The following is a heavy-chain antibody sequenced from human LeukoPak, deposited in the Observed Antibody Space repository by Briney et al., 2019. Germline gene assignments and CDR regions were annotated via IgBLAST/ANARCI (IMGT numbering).Heavy chain of an antibody. J-gene: IGHJ6*02. CDR1: GYTFIGYY. CDR2: INPDSAGT. CDR3: ARDVFSRYYYDSSGSPPYGMDV. V-gene: IGHV1-2*02. Sequence: ASVKVSCKAFGYTFIGYYIHWVRQAPGQGLEWMGWINPDSAGTKYAQKFQGRVTMTRDTSISTAYMELSRLRSDDTAVYYCARDVFSRYYYDSSGSPPYGMDVWGQGTTVTVSS. D-gene: IGHD3-22*01.